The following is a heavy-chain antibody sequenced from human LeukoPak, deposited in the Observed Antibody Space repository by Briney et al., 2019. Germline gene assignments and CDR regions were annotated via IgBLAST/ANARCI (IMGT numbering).Heavy chain of an antibody. D-gene: IGHD3-22*01. CDR2: ISGSGGST. CDR3: AKDLAHYYDSSGSDY. Sequence: GGPLRLSFAASGFTFSSYAMSWVRQAPGKGLEGVPAISGSGGSTYYADSVKGRFTISRDNSKNTLYLQMNSLRAEDTAVYYCAKDLAHYYDSSGSDYWGQGTLVTVSS. V-gene: IGHV3-23*01. CDR1: GFTFSSYA. J-gene: IGHJ4*02.